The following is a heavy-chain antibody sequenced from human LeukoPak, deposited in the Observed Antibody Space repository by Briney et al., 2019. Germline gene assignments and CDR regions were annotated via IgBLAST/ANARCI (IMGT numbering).Heavy chain of an antibody. CDR1: GGSFSGYY. J-gene: IGHJ4*02. CDR2: INHSGST. D-gene: IGHD5-18*01. CDR3: ARGQDQDTAMVNDY. Sequence: SETLSLTCAVYGGSFSGYYWSWIRQPPGKGLEWIGEINHSGSTNYNPSLKSRVTISVDTSKNQFSLKLSSVTAADTAVYYCARGQDQDTAMVNDYWGQGTLVTVSS. V-gene: IGHV4-34*01.